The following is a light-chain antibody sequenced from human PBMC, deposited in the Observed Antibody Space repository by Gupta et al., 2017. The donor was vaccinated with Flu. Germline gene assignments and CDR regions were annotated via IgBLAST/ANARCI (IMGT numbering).Light chain of an antibody. CDR3: RQALQPSLT. J-gene: IGKJ1*01. CDR2: LGL. Sequence: PGEPAAICCRVCSCLLHLYGYNNLDLFLRKSGPSPQLLILLGLIRASGVPDRFSCSWLGTDFTLKISRVEAADVGVYFCRQALQPSLTVGQGIKVEIK. V-gene: IGKV2-28*01. CDR1: SCLLHLYGYNN.